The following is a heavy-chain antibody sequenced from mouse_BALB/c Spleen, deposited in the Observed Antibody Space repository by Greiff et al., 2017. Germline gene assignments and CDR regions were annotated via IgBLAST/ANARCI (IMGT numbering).Heavy chain of an antibody. CDR1: GFTFSSYG. D-gene: IGHD1-1*01. CDR2: INSNGGST. J-gene: IGHJ2*01. Sequence: EVMLVESGGGLVQPGGSLKLSCAASGFTFSSYGMSWVRQTPDKRLELVATINSNGGSTYYPDSVKGRFTISRDNAKNTLYLQMSSLKSEDTAMYYCARGVSSYPYYFDYWGQGTTLTVSS. V-gene: IGHV5-6-3*01. CDR3: ARGVSSYPYYFDY.